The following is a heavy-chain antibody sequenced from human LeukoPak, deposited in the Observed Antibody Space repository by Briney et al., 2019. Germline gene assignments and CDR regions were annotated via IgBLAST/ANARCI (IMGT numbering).Heavy chain of an antibody. D-gene: IGHD3-22*01. Sequence: ASVKVSCKASGYTFTGYYMHWVRQPPGQGLEWMGWINLNSGGTNYAQKFQGRVTMTGDTSISTAYMELSRLRSDDTAVYYCAREYYYDSSGYYQHDAFDIWGQGTMVTVSS. CDR3: AREYYYDSSGYYQHDAFDI. CDR2: INLNSGGT. CDR1: GYTFTGYY. J-gene: IGHJ3*02. V-gene: IGHV1-2*02.